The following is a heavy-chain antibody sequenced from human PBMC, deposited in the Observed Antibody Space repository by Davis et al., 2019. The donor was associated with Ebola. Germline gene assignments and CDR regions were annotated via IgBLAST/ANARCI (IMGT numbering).Heavy chain of an antibody. CDR3: ASLRRTITGMDDAFDI. V-gene: IGHV5-51*01. D-gene: IGHD2-8*02. CDR1: GNSFTSHW. Sequence: GESLKISCKDSGNSFTSHWIGWVRQMPGKGLEWMGIIYTGDSDTRYSPSFRGQVTISADKSIKTAILQWSSLKASDTAIYYCASLRRTITGMDDAFDIWGQGTMVTVSS. CDR2: IYTGDSDT. J-gene: IGHJ3*02.